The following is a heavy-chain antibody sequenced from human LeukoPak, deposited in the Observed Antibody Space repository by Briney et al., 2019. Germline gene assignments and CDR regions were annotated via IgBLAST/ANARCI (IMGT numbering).Heavy chain of an antibody. CDR1: GYTFTDYY. CDR3: ARQASGGWYYDY. Sequence: ASVTVSCKASGYTFTDYYMHWVRQAPGQGLEWMGWINPNSGGAHYAQKFQGRVSMTRDTSISTIYMELSRLTSGDTAVHYCARQASGGWYYDYWGQGTLVTVSS. CDR2: INPNSGGA. V-gene: IGHV1-2*02. J-gene: IGHJ4*02. D-gene: IGHD6-19*01.